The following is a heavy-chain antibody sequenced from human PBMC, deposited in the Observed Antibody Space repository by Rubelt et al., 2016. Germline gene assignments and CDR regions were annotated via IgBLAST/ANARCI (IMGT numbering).Heavy chain of an antibody. J-gene: IGHJ3*02. CDR2: MNPNSGNT. CDR1: D. Sequence: DINWVRQATGQGLEWMGWMNPNSGNTGYAQKFQGRVTMTRNTSISTAYMELSSLRSEDTAVYYCARARTYYYDSSGYYDAFDIWGQGTMVTVSS. V-gene: IGHV1-8*01. D-gene: IGHD3-22*01. CDR3: ARARTYYYDSSGYYDAFDI.